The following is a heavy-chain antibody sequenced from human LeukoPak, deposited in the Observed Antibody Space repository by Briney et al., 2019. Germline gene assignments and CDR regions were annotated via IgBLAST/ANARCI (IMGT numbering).Heavy chain of an antibody. V-gene: IGHV3-21*01. CDR3: ARDLAEYGRFGELLPPYYFDY. J-gene: IGHJ4*02. D-gene: IGHD3-10*01. Sequence: PGGSLRLSCAASGSTFSSYSMNWVRQAPGKGLEWVSSISSSSSYIYYADSVKGRFTISRDNAKNSLYLQMNSLRAEDTAVYYCARDLAEYGRFGELLPPYYFDYWGQGTLVTVSS. CDR1: GSTFSSYS. CDR2: ISSSSSYI.